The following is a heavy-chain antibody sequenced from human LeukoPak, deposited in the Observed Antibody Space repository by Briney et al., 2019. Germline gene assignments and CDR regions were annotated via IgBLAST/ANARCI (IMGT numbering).Heavy chain of an antibody. D-gene: IGHD1-26*01. CDR1: GGSISSYY. Sequence: SETLSLTCTVSGGSISSYYWGWIRQPPGKGLEWIGSIYYSGSTYYNPSLKSRVTISVDTSKNQFSLKLSSVTAADTAVYYCARSNSGSYYGYWGQGTLVTVS. V-gene: IGHV4-39*01. J-gene: IGHJ4*02. CDR3: ARSNSGSYYGY. CDR2: IYYSGST.